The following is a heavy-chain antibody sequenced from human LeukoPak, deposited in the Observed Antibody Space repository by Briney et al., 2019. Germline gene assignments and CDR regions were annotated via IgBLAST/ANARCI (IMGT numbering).Heavy chain of an antibody. CDR1: GGSISGSSYY. CDR3: ARASCGGGTCYDSRGWFDP. CDR2: IYFSGST. Sequence: PSETLSLTCTVSGGSISGSSYYWGWIRQPPGKGLEWIGNIYFSGSTYYKQSLKSRVTISVDTSKNQFSLKLRSVTAADTAVYYCARASCGGGTCYDSRGWFDPWGQGTLVTVSS. V-gene: IGHV4-39*07. D-gene: IGHD2-15*01. J-gene: IGHJ5*02.